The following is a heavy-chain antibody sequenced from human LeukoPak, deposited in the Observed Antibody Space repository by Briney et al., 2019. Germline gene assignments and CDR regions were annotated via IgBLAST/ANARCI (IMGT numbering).Heavy chain of an antibody. J-gene: IGHJ3*02. CDR3: ARLIVLVVGASDHDAFDI. D-gene: IGHD2-15*01. CDR2: IYYSGSTYY. V-gene: IGHV4-61*05. Sequence: PSETLSLTCTVSGGSITSSSYHWAWIRQPPGKGLEWIGGIYYSGSTYYSGNTYYNPSLKSRVTTSVDTSKNQFSLKLSSVTAADTAVYYCARLIVLVVGASDHDAFDIWGQGTMVTVSS. CDR1: GGSITSSSYH.